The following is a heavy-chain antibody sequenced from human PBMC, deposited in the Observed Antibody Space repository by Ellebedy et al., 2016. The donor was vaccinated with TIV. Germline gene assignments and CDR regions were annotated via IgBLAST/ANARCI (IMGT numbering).Heavy chain of an antibody. D-gene: IGHD3-9*01. CDR3: TTGDLYYDILTGRYEQLMDV. CDR1: GYTLTELS. V-gene: IGHV1-24*01. Sequence: ASVKVSCKVSGYTLTELSMHWVRQAPGKGLEWMGGFDPEEGETIYAQKFQGRVTLTEDTSTETAYMEVSSLRSEDTAVYYCTTGDLYYDILTGRYEQLMDVWGQGTTVTVSS. CDR2: FDPEEGET. J-gene: IGHJ6*02.